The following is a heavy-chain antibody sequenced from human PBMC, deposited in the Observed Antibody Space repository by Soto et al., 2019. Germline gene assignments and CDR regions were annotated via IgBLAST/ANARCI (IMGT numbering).Heavy chain of an antibody. Sequence: QVQLVQSGAEVKKPGSSVKVSCKASGGTFSSYAISWVRQAPGQGLEWMGGIIPIFGTANYAQKFQGRVTITADESTSTAYMELSSLRSEDTGVYYCARDVTIFTYYYDGMDVWGQGTTVTVSS. CDR2: IIPIFGTA. J-gene: IGHJ6*02. V-gene: IGHV1-69*01. D-gene: IGHD3-3*01. CDR3: ARDVTIFTYYYDGMDV. CDR1: GGTFSSYA.